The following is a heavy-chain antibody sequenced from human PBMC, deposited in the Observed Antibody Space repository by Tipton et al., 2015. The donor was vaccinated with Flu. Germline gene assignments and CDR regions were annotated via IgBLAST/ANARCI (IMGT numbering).Heavy chain of an antibody. CDR1: GGSMSSFY. CDR3: AGGAFGDPRFAAFSI. Sequence: LSLTCSASGGSMSSFYWSWIRQPAGKGLEFIGRIYTSGTSNYNPSLKSRVTMSIDTSKNQFSLRLTSVTAADTALYYCAGGAFGDPRFAAFSIWGQGTMVTVSS. D-gene: IGHD4-17*01. V-gene: IGHV4-4*07. CDR2: IYTSGTS. J-gene: IGHJ3*02.